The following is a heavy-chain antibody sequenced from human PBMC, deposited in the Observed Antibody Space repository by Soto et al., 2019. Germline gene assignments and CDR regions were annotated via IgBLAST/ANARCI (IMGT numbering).Heavy chain of an antibody. D-gene: IGHD1-26*01. J-gene: IGHJ3*02. V-gene: IGHV1-2*04. CDR3: ARDRGIVGASHAFDI. CDR1: GYTFTGYY. CDR2: INPNSGGT. Sequence: GASVKVSCKASGYTFTGYYMHWVRQAPGQGLEWMGWINPNSGGTNYAQKFQGWVTMTRDTSISTAYMELSRLRSDDTAVYYCARDRGIVGASHAFDIWGQGTMVTVSS.